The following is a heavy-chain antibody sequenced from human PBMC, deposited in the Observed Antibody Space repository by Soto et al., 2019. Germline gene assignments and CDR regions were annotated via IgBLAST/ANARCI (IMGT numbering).Heavy chain of an antibody. CDR3: ARDSSFDDSSGYLDY. V-gene: IGHV3-7*01. J-gene: IGHJ4*02. CDR2: IKQDGSKK. D-gene: IGHD3-22*01. Sequence: PGGSLRLSCAASGFSFSDHYMEWVRQAPGKGLEWVANIKQDGSKKYYVDSVKGRLTISRDNAKNSLYLQMNSLRAEDTAVYYCARDSSFDDSSGYLDYWGQGTLVTVSS. CDR1: GFSFSDHY.